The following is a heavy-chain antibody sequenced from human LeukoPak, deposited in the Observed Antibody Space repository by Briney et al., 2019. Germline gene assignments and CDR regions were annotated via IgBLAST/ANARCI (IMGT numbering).Heavy chain of an antibody. V-gene: IGHV1-46*01. D-gene: IGHD6-13*01. CDR3: AKQLAAAGRGYYYYYYMDV. CDR2: INPSGGST. Sequence: GASVKVSCKASGYTFTSYYMHWVRQAPGQGLEWMGIINPSGGSTSYAQKFQGRVTITADESTSTAYMELSSLRSEDTAVYYCAKQLAAAGRGYYYYYYMDVWGKGTTVTISS. CDR1: GYTFTSYY. J-gene: IGHJ6*03.